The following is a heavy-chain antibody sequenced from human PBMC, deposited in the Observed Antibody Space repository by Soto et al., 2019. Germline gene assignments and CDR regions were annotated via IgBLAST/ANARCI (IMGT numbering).Heavy chain of an antibody. D-gene: IGHD3-3*01. V-gene: IGHV4-4*03. CDR3: ASGPHVLRFLEWLPPIDY. Sequence: QVQLQESGPGLVKPPGTLSLTCTVSGGSISSSNWWSWVRQPPGKGLEWIGEIYHSGSTNYNPSLKSRVTISVDKSKNQFSLKLSSVTAADTAVYYCASGPHVLRFLEWLPPIDYWGQGTLVTVSS. CDR2: IYHSGST. J-gene: IGHJ4*02. CDR1: GGSISSSNW.